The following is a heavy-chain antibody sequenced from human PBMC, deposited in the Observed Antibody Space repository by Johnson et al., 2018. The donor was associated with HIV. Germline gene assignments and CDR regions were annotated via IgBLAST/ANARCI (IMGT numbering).Heavy chain of an antibody. CDR1: GFSFDDYG. V-gene: IGHV3-20*04. J-gene: IGHJ3*02. D-gene: IGHD7-27*01. CDR2: VSWIGGST. CDR3: ARDKANWGPSRDVGAFDI. Sequence: VQLVESGGGVVRPGGSLRLSCEGSGFSFDDYGISWVRQAPGKGLEWVSGVSWIGGSTGYADSVKGRFSISRDNVKNSLYLQMNSLRAEDTAVYYCARDKANWGPSRDVGAFDIWGQGTMVTVSS.